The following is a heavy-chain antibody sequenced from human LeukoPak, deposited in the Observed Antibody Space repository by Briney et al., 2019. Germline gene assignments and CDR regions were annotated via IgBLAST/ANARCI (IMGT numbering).Heavy chain of an antibody. V-gene: IGHV3-9*03. CDR2: ISWNSGTM. CDR1: GFTFDDYA. D-gene: IGHD1-26*01. J-gene: IGHJ3*02. Sequence: SLRLSCAASGFTFDDYAMHWVRRAPGKGLEWVSGISWNSGTMGYAGSVEGRFTISRDNARNSLYLQMNSLRADDMALYYCAKGDSGSYSIDAFDIWGQGTMVTVSS. CDR3: AKGDSGSYSIDAFDI.